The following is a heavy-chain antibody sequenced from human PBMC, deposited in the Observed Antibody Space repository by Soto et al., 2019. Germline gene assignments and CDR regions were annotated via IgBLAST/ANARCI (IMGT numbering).Heavy chain of an antibody. CDR1: GGSFSGYY. J-gene: IGHJ4*02. CDR2: INHSGGT. V-gene: IGHV4-34*01. CDR3: ARGRIPGHFVDY. Sequence: QVQLQQWGAGLLKPSETLSLTCAVYGGSFSGYYWSWIRQPPGKGLEWIGEINHSGGTNYNPSLKSRVTIAVDTSKNQFALKLSSVTAADTAVYYCARGRIPGHFVDYWGQGTLVTVSS.